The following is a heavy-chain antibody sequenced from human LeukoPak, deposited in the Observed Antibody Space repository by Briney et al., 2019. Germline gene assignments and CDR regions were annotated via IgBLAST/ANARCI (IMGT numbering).Heavy chain of an antibody. Sequence: ASVKVSCTASGYTFTGYYIHWVRRAPGQGLEWMGRINPNSGGTNYAQTFQGRVTMPRDTSISTAYTALSRLRVAATAVYYCAREIIDYSGSLGMVYFDYWGQGTLVTVSS. D-gene: IGHD2-15*01. CDR1: GYTFTGYY. J-gene: IGHJ4*02. CDR2: INPNSGGT. V-gene: IGHV1-2*06. CDR3: AREIIDYSGSLGMVYFDY.